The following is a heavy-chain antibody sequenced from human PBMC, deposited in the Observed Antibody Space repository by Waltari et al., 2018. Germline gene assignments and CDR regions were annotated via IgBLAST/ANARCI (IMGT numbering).Heavy chain of an antibody. D-gene: IGHD5-12*01. CDR1: GFTFSSYW. Sequence: EVQLLESGGGLVQPGGSLRLSCAASGFTFSSYWMHWVRHAPGKGLVWVSRINSDGSSTSYADSVKGRFTISRDNAKNTLYLQMNSLRAEDTAVYYCARVGTNSDFDYWGQGTLVTVSS. V-gene: IGHV3-74*02. CDR2: INSDGSST. CDR3: ARVGTNSDFDY. J-gene: IGHJ4*02.